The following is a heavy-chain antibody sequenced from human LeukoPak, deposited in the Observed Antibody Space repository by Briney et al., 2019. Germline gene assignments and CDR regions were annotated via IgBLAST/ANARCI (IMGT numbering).Heavy chain of an antibody. Sequence: ASETLSLTCAVSGGSISSGGYSWSWIRQPPGKGLEWIGYIYHSGSTYYNPSLKSRVTISVDRSKNQFSLKLSSVTAADTAVYYCARGGAGGSGRLDITDWFDPWGQGTLVTVSS. CDR3: ARGGAGGSGRLDITDWFDP. CDR2: IYHSGST. CDR1: GGSISSGGYS. D-gene: IGHD3-10*01. J-gene: IGHJ5*02. V-gene: IGHV4-30-2*01.